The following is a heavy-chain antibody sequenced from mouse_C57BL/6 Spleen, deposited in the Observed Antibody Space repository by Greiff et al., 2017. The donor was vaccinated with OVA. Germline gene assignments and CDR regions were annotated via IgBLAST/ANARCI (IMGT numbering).Heavy chain of an antibody. Sequence: QVQLQQSGAELVKPGASVKMSCKASGYTFTTYPIEWMKQNHGKSLEWIGNFHPYNDDTRYNEKFKGKATLTVEKSSSTVYLELSRLTSDDSAVYYCAIITTPSSPYAMDYWGQGTSVTVSS. D-gene: IGHD1-1*01. CDR2: FHPYNDDT. J-gene: IGHJ4*01. CDR1: GYTFTTYP. CDR3: AIITTPSSPYAMDY. V-gene: IGHV1-47*01.